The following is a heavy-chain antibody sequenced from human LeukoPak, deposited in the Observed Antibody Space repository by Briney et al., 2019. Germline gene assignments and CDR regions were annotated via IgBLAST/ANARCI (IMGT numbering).Heavy chain of an antibody. V-gene: IGHV3-7*01. CDR3: ARDYGPFDY. CDR1: GFTFSDFR. J-gene: IGHJ4*02. D-gene: IGHD3-10*01. Sequence: PGGSLRLSCAASGFTFSDFRMSWVRQAPGKGLEWVAIIKQDGSENYYLDSVKGRFTISRDNTKNSLYLQMNSLRAEDTAVYYCARDYGPFDYWGQGTLVTVSS. CDR2: IKQDGSEN.